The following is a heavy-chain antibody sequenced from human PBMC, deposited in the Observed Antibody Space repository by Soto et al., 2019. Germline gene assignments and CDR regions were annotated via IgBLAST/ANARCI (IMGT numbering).Heavy chain of an antibody. D-gene: IGHD3-10*01. V-gene: IGHV3-15*01. CDR1: GFTFSNAW. CDR2: IKSKTDGGTT. Sequence: GGSLRLSCAASGFTFSNAWMNWVRQAPGKGLEWVGRIKSKTDGGTTDYAAPVKGRFTISRDDSKNTLYLQMNSLKTEDTAVYYCTTVLLWFGELLDFDYWGQGTLVTVSS. CDR3: TTVLLWFGELLDFDY. J-gene: IGHJ4*02.